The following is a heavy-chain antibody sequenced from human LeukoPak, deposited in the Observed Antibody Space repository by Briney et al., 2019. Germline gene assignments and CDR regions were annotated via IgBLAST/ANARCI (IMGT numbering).Heavy chain of an antibody. CDR1: GGSFNAYY. V-gene: IGHV4-34*01. J-gene: IGHJ3*01. CDR3: SILGVVFHPHDAFDL. Sequence: KPSETLSLTCAVYGGSFNAYYWTWIRQSPGKGLEWIGDINHSGNSSYNKSLKSRVTISVDTSKNEVSLQVNSMTAADTAVYYCSILGVVFHPHDAFDLWGQGTMVTVSS. D-gene: IGHD3-3*01. CDR2: INHSGNS.